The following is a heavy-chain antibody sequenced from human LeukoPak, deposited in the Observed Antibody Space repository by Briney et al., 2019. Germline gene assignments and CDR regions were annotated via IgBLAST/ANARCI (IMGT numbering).Heavy chain of an antibody. Sequence: GGSLRLSCAASGFTFDDYAMHWVRQAPGKGLEWVSGISWNSGSIGYADSVKGRFTISRDNAKNSLYLQMNSLRAEDTALYHCARTGGLPGGYSGSFNANFDYWGQGTLVTVSS. V-gene: IGHV3-9*01. CDR3: ARTGGLPGGYSGSFNANFDY. D-gene: IGHD1-26*01. CDR1: GFTFDDYA. CDR2: ISWNSGSI. J-gene: IGHJ4*02.